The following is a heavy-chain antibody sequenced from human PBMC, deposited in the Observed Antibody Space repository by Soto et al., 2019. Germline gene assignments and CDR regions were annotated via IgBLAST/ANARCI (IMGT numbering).Heavy chain of an antibody. CDR3: ARDYYGMDV. J-gene: IGHJ6*02. Sequence: TLSLTCTVSGGSITSGGYDWTWIRQSPGKGLEWIGYTYQSGSAYYNPSLKSRVTISVDRSKNQFSLNLTSVTAADTAVYYCARDYYGMDVWGQGTTVT. CDR1: GGSITSGGYD. V-gene: IGHV4-30-2*06. CDR2: TYQSGSA.